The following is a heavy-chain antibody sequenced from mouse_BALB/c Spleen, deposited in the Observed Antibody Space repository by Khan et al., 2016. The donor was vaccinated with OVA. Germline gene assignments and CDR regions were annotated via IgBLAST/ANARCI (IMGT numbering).Heavy chain of an antibody. J-gene: IGHJ3*01. CDR3: TRHGYVAWFTY. D-gene: IGHD2-2*01. Sequence: VQLQQSGPELMKPGASVKISCKASGYSFTSFYIHWVIQSHGKSLEWIGYIDPFSGDTTYNQKFKGRATLTVDKSSSTAYIHLINLTSEDSAVYYCTRHGYVAWFTYWGQGTLVTVSA. V-gene: IGHV1S135*01. CDR2: IDPFSGDT. CDR1: GYSFTSFY.